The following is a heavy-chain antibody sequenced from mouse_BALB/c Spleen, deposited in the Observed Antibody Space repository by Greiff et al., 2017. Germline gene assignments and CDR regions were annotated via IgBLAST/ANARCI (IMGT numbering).Heavy chain of an antibody. CDR1: GFSLTGYG. D-gene: IGHD2-10*02. CDR2: IWGDGST. J-gene: IGHJ4*01. CDR3: ARDPKYGNWDYAMDY. Sequence: QVQLKESGPGLVAPSQSLSITCTVSGFSLTGYGVNWVRQPPGKGLEWLGMIWGDGSTDYNSALKSRLSISKDNSKSQVFLKMNSLQTDDTARYYCARDPKYGNWDYAMDYWGQGTSVTVSS. V-gene: IGHV2-6-7*01.